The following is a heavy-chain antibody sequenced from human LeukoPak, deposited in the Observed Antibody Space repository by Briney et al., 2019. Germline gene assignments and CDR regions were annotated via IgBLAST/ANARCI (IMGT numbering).Heavy chain of an antibody. CDR2: INWSGGST. CDR1: GFTIDDYG. V-gene: IGHV3-20*04. Sequence: GGSPRLSCAASGFTIDDYGMTWVRQAPGKGLEWVAGINWSGGSTGYADSVKGRFTISRDNAKTSLYLQMNSLRAEETALYYCARGRSYSGSYFDASDIWGQGTMVTVSS. CDR3: ARGRSYSGSYFDASDI. J-gene: IGHJ3*02. D-gene: IGHD1-26*01.